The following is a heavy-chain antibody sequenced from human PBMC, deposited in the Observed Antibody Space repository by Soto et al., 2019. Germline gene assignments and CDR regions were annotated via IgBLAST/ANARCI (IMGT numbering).Heavy chain of an antibody. J-gene: IGHJ6*03. CDR3: ARGKDGWRAGTYYFDMDV. CDR1: GFSIRDYW. V-gene: IGHV3-7*01. CDR2: IKQDGSEK. Sequence: EEQLVESGGGLVQPGGSLRLSCAASGFSIRDYWMTWVRQAPGKGLDWVANIKQDGSEKFYVDSLKGRFTISRDNAKNSVYLLMNSLRADDTAVYYCARGKDGWRAGTYYFDMDVWGKGTTVTLSS. D-gene: IGHD3-10*01.